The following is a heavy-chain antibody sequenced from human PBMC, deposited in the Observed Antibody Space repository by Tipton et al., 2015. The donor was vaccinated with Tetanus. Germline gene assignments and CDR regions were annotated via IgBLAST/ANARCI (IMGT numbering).Heavy chain of an antibody. D-gene: IGHD1-1*01. CDR3: TKDVNWNLRYFQH. V-gene: IGHV3-9*01. CDR1: GFTFDDHG. Sequence: SLRLSCAASGFTFDDHGMHWVRQAPGKGLEWVSGISWNSGVLVYGDSVKGRFTISRGNAKNSLYLQMNSLGPEDTAVYYCTKDVNWNLRYFQHWGQGTVVTVSS. CDR2: ISWNSGVL. J-gene: IGHJ1*01.